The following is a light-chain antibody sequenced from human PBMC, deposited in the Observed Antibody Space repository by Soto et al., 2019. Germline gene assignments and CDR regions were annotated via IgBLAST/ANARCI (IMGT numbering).Light chain of an antibody. CDR2: DVS. CDR1: QSISPW. CDR3: QQYNSYRT. V-gene: IGKV1-5*01. Sequence: DIQMTQSPSTLSASVGDRVTITCRASQSISPWLAWYQHKPGKAPKLLIYDVSRLESGVPSRFSGSGSGTEFTLTISSLQPDDFATYYCQQYNSYRTFGQGTKVDIK. J-gene: IGKJ1*01.